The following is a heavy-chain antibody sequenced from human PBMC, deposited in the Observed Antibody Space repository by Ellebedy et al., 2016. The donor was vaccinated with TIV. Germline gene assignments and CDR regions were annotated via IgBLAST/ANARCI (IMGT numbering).Heavy chain of an antibody. CDR2: IKQYGSEK. V-gene: IGHV3-7*03. Sequence: GESLKISCAASGFTFRRYWMSWVRQARGKGLEWVANIKQYGSEKYYVDAVKGRFTIARDNARNLLFLQMNSLRVEDTAVYDCVRIGYSSISFDYWGQGTLVTVSS. J-gene: IGHJ4*02. CDR1: GFTFRRYW. CDR3: VRIGYSSISFDY. D-gene: IGHD5-12*01.